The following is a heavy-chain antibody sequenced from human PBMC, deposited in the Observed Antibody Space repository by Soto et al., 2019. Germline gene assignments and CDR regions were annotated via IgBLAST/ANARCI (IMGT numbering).Heavy chain of an antibody. D-gene: IGHD1-26*01. CDR1: GGSVSSSSYC. J-gene: IGHJ4*02. CDR3: AGRRAGDYYFDS. V-gene: IGHV4-39*01. Sequence: PSETLSLTCAVSGGSVSSSSYCWGWVRQPPGKGLEWIGTIYYTGSTSYSPSLKSRVTISVDTSKTQFSLNLNSVTAADTAVYYCAGRRAGDYYFDSWGQGTLVTVSS. CDR2: IYYTGST.